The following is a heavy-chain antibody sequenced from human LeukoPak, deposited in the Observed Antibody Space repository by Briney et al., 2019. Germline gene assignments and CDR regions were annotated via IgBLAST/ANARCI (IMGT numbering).Heavy chain of an antibody. J-gene: IGHJ1*01. CDR2: IYFSGST. CDR1: GDSISSYY. V-gene: IGHV4-59*01. D-gene: IGHD3-16*01. Sequence: SETLSLTCIVSGDSISSYYWSWIRRPPGKGLEWIGDIYFSGSTNYNPSLKSRVTISVDTSENQFSLKLTSVTAADTAVYFCARSLYTSYKYFHHWGKGTLVTVSS. CDR3: ARSLYTSYKYFHH.